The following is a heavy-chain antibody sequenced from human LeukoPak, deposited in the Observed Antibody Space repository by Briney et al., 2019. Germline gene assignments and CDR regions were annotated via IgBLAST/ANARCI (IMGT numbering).Heavy chain of an antibody. CDR2: ISGSGGIT. CDR3: AKDLLPWD. D-gene: IGHD3-16*01. Sequence: PGGSLRLSCAASGFTFSNFAMNWVRQAPGKGLEWVSTISGSGGITYYADSVKGRFTISRDNSKNTLYLQMNSLRAEDTAVYYCAKDLLPWDWGQGTLVTVSS. J-gene: IGHJ4*02. CDR1: GFTFSNFA. V-gene: IGHV3-23*01.